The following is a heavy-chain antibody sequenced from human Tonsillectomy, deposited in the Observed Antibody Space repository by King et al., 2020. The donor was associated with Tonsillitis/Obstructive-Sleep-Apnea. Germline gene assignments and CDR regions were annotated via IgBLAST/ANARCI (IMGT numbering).Heavy chain of an antibody. CDR3: ATGDFWTTYVYYYYGMDV. J-gene: IGHJ6*02. Sequence: VQLVESGGDLVKPGGSLRLSCAASGFSFSNAWMNWVRQAPGKGLEWVGRIKSKTDGGTTDYAAPVKGRFTISRDDSENTLYLQMNSLKTEDTAVYYCATGDFWTTYVYYYYGMDVWGQGTTVTVSS. V-gene: IGHV3-15*07. CDR2: IKSKTDGGTT. D-gene: IGHD3/OR15-3a*01. CDR1: GFSFSNAW.